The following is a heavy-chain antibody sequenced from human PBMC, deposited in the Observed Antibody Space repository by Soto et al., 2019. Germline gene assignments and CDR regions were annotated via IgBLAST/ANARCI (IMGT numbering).Heavy chain of an antibody. J-gene: IGHJ4*02. D-gene: IGHD1-26*01. V-gene: IGHV4-59*08. CDR2: IFYSGST. Sequence: SETLSLTCTVSGGSINNYYWSWIRQPPGKGLEWIGYIFYSGSTNYNPSLKSRVTISVDTSKNQFSLQLNSVTAADTAIYYCAGDIRSGSYRFDYWGQGTLVTVSS. CDR3: AGDIRSGSYRFDY. CDR1: GGSINNYY.